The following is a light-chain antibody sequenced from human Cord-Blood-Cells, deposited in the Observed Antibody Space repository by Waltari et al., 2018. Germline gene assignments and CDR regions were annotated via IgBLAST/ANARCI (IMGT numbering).Light chain of an antibody. CDR3: QQYYSTPYT. Sequence: DIVMTQSPDSLAVSLGEGATLNRKSRQSVLYSSNNKNYLAWYQQKPGQPPKQLIYWASTQESGVPDRFSGSGSGTEFTLTISSLQAEDVAVYYCQQYYSTPYTFGQGTKLEIK. CDR1: QSVLYSSNNKNY. CDR2: WAS. J-gene: IGKJ2*01. V-gene: IGKV4-1*01.